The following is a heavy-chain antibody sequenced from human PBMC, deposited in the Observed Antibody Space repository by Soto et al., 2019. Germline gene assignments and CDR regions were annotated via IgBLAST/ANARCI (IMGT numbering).Heavy chain of an antibody. CDR2: INSDGSST. CDR3: VKYVRSGIANNWFDP. D-gene: IGHD6-13*01. V-gene: IGHV3-74*01. J-gene: IGHJ5*02. CDR1: GLTFSSYW. Sequence: SLRLSFAASGLTFSSYWMHWVRQAPGKGLVWVSRINSDGSSTSYADSVKGRFTISRDNAKNTLYLQMSSLRAEDTAVYYCVKYVRSGIANNWFDPWGQGTLVTVSS.